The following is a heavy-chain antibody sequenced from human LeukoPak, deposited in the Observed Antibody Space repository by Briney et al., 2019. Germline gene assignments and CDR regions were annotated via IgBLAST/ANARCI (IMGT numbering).Heavy chain of an antibody. D-gene: IGHD5-12*01. Sequence: GSLRLSCAASGFSFSSYSMHWVRQAPGKGLEWVAIISYDGSYKSYADSVKGRFTISRDNSKNTLYLQMKSLRAEDTAVYYCAKGGGYEAQYYYYYLDVWGKGTTVTISS. CDR1: GFSFSSYS. CDR3: AKGGGYEAQYYYYYLDV. J-gene: IGHJ6*03. CDR2: ISYDGSYK. V-gene: IGHV3-30*04.